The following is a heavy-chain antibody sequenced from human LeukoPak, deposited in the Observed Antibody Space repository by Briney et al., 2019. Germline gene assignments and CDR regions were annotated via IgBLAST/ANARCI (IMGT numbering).Heavy chain of an antibody. Sequence: ASVKVSCKASGYTFTSYGISWVRQAPGQGLEWMGWISAYNGNTNYAQKLQGRVTMTADTSTSTAYMELRSLRSDDTAVCYCARLRGYSYGLYYFDYWGQGTLVTVSS. D-gene: IGHD5-18*01. J-gene: IGHJ4*02. CDR3: ARLRGYSYGLYYFDY. CDR2: ISAYNGNT. CDR1: GYTFTSYG. V-gene: IGHV1-18*01.